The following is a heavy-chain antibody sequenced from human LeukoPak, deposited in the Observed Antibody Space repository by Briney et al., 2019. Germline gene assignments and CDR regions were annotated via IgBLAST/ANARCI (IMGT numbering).Heavy chain of an antibody. CDR3: ARERSGYRGSYYFDY. V-gene: IGHV1-46*01. CDR1: GYTFTSYY. J-gene: IGHJ4*02. D-gene: IGHD1-26*01. CDR2: INPSGGST. Sequence: GASVKVSCKASGYTFTSYYMHWVRQAPGQGLEWMGIINPSGGSTSYAQKFQGRVTMTRDMSTSTVYMELSSLRSEDTAVYYCARERSGYRGSYYFDYWGQGTLVTVSS.